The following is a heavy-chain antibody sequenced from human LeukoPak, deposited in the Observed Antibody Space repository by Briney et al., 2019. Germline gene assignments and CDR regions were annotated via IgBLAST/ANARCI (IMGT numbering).Heavy chain of an antibody. V-gene: IGHV6-1*01. CDR3: ATGYQLPY. Sequence: SQTLSLTCAISGDSVTGTTSAWHWIRHSPSRGLEWLGRTYYRSKWYSDYAVSVQSRIIISADPSKNQFSLQLNFVTPEDTAVYYCATGYQLPYWGQGTPVTVSS. D-gene: IGHD3-9*01. CDR1: GDSVTGTTSA. J-gene: IGHJ4*02. CDR2: TYYRSKWYS.